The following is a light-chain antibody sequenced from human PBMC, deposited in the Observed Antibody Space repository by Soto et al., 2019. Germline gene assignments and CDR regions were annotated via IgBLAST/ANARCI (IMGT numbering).Light chain of an antibody. CDR1: QSISSW. V-gene: IGKV1-5*01. CDR2: GAS. Sequence: DIQMTQSPSTLSASVGDRVTITCRASQSISSWLAWYQQKPGKAPDLLIYGASNLESGVPSRFSGSGSGTEFNLSITSLQPECFSTYYCQQYFDYPYTFGQGSMLEIK. CDR3: QQYFDYPYT. J-gene: IGKJ2*01.